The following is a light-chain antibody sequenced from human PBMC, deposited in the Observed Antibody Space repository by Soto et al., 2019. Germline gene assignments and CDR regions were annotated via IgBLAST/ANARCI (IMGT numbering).Light chain of an antibody. CDR2: DAS. CDR1: QSINNC. Sequence: DIQMTQSPSTLSASVGDRVTITCRASQSINNCLAWSQQKPGKAPNLLLFDASSLRSGVTSRFSGSGSGTEFTLTISSLQPEDFATYYCQQHNPYSPYTFGQGTKLEIK. J-gene: IGKJ2*01. CDR3: QQHNPYSPYT. V-gene: IGKV1-5*03.